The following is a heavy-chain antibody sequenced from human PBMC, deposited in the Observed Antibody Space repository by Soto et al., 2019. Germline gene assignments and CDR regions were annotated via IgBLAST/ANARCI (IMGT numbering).Heavy chain of an antibody. D-gene: IGHD5-12*01. CDR3: ARDVSGYGDDAFDI. CDR2: ISSSSSYI. J-gene: IGHJ3*02. V-gene: IGHV3-21*01. Sequence: EVQLVESGGGLVKPGGSLRLSCAASGFTFSSYSMNWVRQAPGKGLEWVSSISSSSSYIYYADSVKGRFTISRDNAKNSLYLQMNSLRAEDTAVYYCARDVSGYGDDAFDIWGQGTMVTVSS. CDR1: GFTFSSYS.